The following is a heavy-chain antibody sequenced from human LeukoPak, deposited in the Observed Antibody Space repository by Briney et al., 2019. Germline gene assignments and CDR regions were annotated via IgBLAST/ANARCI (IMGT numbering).Heavy chain of an antibody. CDR2: IYTSENT. CDR3: ARSGSYYMHFDH. CDR1: GGSIGSYY. Sequence: SETLSLTCTVSGGSIGSYYWNWIRQPPGKGLEWIGYIYTSENTKYNPSLESRVTTSVDTSKNQFSLKLTSVTAADTAVYYCARSGSYYMHFDHWGQGTLVTVSS. D-gene: IGHD1-26*01. V-gene: IGHV4-4*09. J-gene: IGHJ4*02.